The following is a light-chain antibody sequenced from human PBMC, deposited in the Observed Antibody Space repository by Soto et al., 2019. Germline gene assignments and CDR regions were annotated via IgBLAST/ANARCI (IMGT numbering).Light chain of an antibody. Sequence: VLTQPPSVSAAPGQKVTISCSGSSSNIGGNSVSWYQQLPGTAPKLLIYDDNKRPSGIPDRFSGSKSGTSATLGITGFQSGDEAFYYCGSWDSSLSAYVFGTGPKVTVL. CDR1: SSNIGGNS. J-gene: IGLJ1*01. CDR2: DDN. V-gene: IGLV1-51*01. CDR3: GSWDSSLSAYV.